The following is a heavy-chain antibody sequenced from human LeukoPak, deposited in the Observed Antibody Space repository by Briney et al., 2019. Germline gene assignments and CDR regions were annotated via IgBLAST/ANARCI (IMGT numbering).Heavy chain of an antibody. CDR3: AAGLDGFGLGYFDY. CDR2: IYYSGST. D-gene: IGHD3-16*01. J-gene: IGHJ4*02. Sequence: PSETLSLTCTVSGGSISSGDYYWSWIRQPPGKGLEGIGYIYYSGSTYCNPSLKSRVTISVDTSKNQFSLKLSSVTAADTAVYYCAAGLDGFGLGYFDYWGQGTLVTVSS. V-gene: IGHV4-30-4*01. CDR1: GGSISSGDYY.